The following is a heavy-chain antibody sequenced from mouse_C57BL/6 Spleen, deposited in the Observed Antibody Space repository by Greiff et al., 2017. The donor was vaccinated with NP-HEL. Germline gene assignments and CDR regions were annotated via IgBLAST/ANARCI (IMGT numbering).Heavy chain of an antibody. CDR2: ISYSGST. Sequence: EVKLMESGPGMVKPSQSLSLTCTVTGYSITSGYDWHWIRHFPGNKLEWMGYISYSGSTNYNPSLKSRISITHDTSKNHFFLKLNSVTTEDTATYYCARGHGSRRYYAMDYWGQGTSVTVSS. D-gene: IGHD1-1*01. V-gene: IGHV3-1*01. J-gene: IGHJ4*01. CDR3: ARGHGSRRYYAMDY. CDR1: GYSITSGYD.